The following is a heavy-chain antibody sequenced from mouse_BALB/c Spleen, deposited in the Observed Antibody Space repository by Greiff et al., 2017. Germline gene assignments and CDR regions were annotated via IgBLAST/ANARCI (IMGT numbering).Heavy chain of an antibody. Sequence: EVKLLESGPGLVKPSQSLSLTCTVTGYSITSDYAWNWIRQFPGDQLEWMGYISYSGSTSYNPSLKSRISITRDTSKNQFFLQLNSVTTEDTATYYCAIYGNYGWFAYWGQGTMVTVSA. J-gene: IGHJ3*01. D-gene: IGHD2-1*01. V-gene: IGHV3-2*02. CDR2: ISYSGST. CDR3: AIYGNYGWFAY. CDR1: GYSITSDYA.